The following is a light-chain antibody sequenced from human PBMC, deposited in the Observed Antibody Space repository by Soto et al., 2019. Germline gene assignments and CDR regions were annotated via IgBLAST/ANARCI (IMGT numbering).Light chain of an antibody. CDR2: DVS. CDR1: SSNVGSYNY. J-gene: IGLJ1*01. CDR3: NSDTGISAPYV. Sequence: QSALTQPASVSGSPGQSITISCTGTSSNVGSYNYVSWYQQHPGKAPKLMIYDVSNRPSGVSNRFSGSKSGNTASLTIARLQADDAADYCCNSDTGISAPYVFGTGTKVTVL. V-gene: IGLV2-14*03.